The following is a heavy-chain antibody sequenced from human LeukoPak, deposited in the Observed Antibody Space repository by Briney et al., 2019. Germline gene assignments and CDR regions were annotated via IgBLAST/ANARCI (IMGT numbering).Heavy chain of an antibody. V-gene: IGHV3-21*01. CDR2: ISSSSSYI. CDR3: ARVSYDYGGNSHAFDI. Sequence: NAGGSLRLSCAASGFTFSSYSMNWVRQAPGKGLEWVSSISSSSSYIYYADSVKGRFTIFRDNAKNSLYLQMNSLRAEDTAVYYCARVSYDYGGNSHAFDIWGQGTMVTVSS. CDR1: GFTFSSYS. D-gene: IGHD4-23*01. J-gene: IGHJ3*02.